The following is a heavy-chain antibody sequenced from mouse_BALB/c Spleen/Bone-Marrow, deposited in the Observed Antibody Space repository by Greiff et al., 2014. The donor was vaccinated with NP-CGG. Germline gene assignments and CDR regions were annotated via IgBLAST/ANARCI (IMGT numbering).Heavy chain of an antibody. CDR2: IYPYNGGT. Sequence: VHVKQSGPELVKPGASVKISCKASGYTFTDYNMHWVKQSHGKSLEWIGYIYPYNGGTGYNQKFKSKATLTVDNSSSTAYMELRSLTSEDSAVYYCARLGRDYWGQGTTFTVSS. CDR3: ARLGRDY. J-gene: IGHJ2*01. CDR1: GYTFTDYN. D-gene: IGHD4-1*01. V-gene: IGHV1S29*02.